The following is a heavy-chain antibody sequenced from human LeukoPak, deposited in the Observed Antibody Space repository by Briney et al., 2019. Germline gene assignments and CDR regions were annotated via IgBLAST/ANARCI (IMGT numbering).Heavy chain of an antibody. CDR1: GFTFSSYA. J-gene: IGHJ5*02. V-gene: IGHV3-23*01. D-gene: IGHD6-13*01. Sequence: GGSLRLSCAASGFTFSSYAMSWVRQAPGKGLEWVSAISGSGGSTYYADPVKGRFTISRDNSKNTLYLQMNSLRAEDTAVYYCAKDRSSSWYSNWFDPWGQGTLVTVSS. CDR3: AKDRSSSWYSNWFDP. CDR2: ISGSGGST.